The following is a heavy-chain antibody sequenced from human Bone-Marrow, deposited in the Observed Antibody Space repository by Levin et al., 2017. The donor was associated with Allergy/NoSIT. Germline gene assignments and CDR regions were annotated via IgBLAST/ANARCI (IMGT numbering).Heavy chain of an antibody. CDR2: TYYRSKWSN. Sequence: ASQTLSLTCAISGDSVSTSGVAWNWIRQSPSRGLEWLGRTYYRSKWSNDYAVSVKSRITINADTSKNQFSLQLNSMTPEDTAVYYCVRGAKSGFDFWGQGTLVTVSS. J-gene: IGHJ4*02. CDR3: VRGAKSGFDF. D-gene: IGHD1-26*01. CDR1: GDSVSTSGVA. V-gene: IGHV6-1*01.